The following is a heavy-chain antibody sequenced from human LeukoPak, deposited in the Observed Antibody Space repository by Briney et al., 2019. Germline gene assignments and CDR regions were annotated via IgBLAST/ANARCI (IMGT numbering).Heavy chain of an antibody. CDR2: IKEDGSQK. Sequence: GGSLRLSCVTYGFTFSESWMSWVRQAPGKGLEWVADIKEDGSQKDYVDSVKGRFTISRDNAKNSLYLQMDSLRAEDTAVYYCATYSNWVAGDVWGQGTTVSVSS. V-gene: IGHV3-7*01. CDR3: ATYSNWVAGDV. J-gene: IGHJ6*02. D-gene: IGHD7-27*01. CDR1: GFTFSESW.